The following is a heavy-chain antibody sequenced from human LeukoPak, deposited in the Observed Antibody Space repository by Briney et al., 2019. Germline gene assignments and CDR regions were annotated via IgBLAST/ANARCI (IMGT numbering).Heavy chain of an antibody. V-gene: IGHV4-34*01. J-gene: IGHJ4*02. Sequence: SETLSLTCAVYGGSFSGYYWSWIRQPPGKGLEWIGEITDRGRTNYNPSLKSRLTISLDTSNYYFSLNLNSVTAADTAVYYCARGQSNPTVTTMYFDHWGQGDLVTVSS. CDR2: ITDRGRT. CDR3: ARGQSNPTVTTMYFDH. D-gene: IGHD4-17*01. CDR1: GGSFSGYY.